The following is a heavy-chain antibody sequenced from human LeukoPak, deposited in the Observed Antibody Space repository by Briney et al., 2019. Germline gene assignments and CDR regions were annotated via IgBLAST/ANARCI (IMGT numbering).Heavy chain of an antibody. V-gene: IGHV4-59*08. Sequence: PSETLSLTCTVSGGSISSYYWSWLRQPPGKGLEWIRYIYYSGSTNYNPSLKSRVTISVDTSKNQFSLKLSSVTAADTAVYYCARHLSGSPPLGYFDYWGQGTLVTVSS. CDR3: ARHLSGSPPLGYFDY. J-gene: IGHJ4*02. CDR1: GGSISSYY. D-gene: IGHD1-26*01. CDR2: IYYSGST.